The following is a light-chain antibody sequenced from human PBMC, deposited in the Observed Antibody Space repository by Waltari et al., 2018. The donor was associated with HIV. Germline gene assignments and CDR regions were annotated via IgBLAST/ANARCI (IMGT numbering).Light chain of an antibody. V-gene: IGLV2-14*03. J-gene: IGLJ2*01. Sequence: QSALTQPASVSGSPGQSVTISCTGTTSDFGLYDSVSWYQQHPGNVPKVFIYEVTRRPSGFPHRFSGSRSGNTASLTISGLQAEDEAFYYCSTHTTNDTLIFGGGTKLTVL. CDR3: STHTTNDTLI. CDR2: EVT. CDR1: TSDFGLYDS.